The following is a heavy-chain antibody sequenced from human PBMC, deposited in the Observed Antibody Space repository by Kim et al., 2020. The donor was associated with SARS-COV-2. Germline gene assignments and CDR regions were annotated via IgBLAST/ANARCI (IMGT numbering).Heavy chain of an antibody. Sequence: GSLRLSCAASGFTFSSYGMHWVRQAPGKGLEWVAVISYDGSNKYYADSVKGRFTISRDNSKNTLYLQMYSLRAEDTAVYYCAKALGLVPDYYGMDVWGQGTTVTVSS. CDR2: ISYDGSNK. CDR3: AKALGLVPDYYGMDV. V-gene: IGHV3-30*18. D-gene: IGHD6-19*01. J-gene: IGHJ6*02. CDR1: GFTFSSYG.